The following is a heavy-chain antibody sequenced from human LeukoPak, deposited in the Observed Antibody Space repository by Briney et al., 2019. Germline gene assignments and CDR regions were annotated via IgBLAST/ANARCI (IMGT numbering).Heavy chain of an antibody. V-gene: IGHV3-21*01. D-gene: IGHD3-22*01. CDR1: GFTFSSYS. J-gene: IGHJ4*02. CDR2: ISSSSSYI. Sequence: KAGGSLRLSCAASGFTFSSYSMNWVRQAPGKGLEWVSSISSSSSYIYYADSVKGRFTISRDNAKNSLYLQMNSLRAEDTAVYYCARDISRQYYDSSGYPDYWGQGTLVTVSS. CDR3: ARDISRQYYDSSGYPDY.